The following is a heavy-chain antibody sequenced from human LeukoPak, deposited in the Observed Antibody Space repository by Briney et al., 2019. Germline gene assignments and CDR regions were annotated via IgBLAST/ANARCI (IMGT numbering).Heavy chain of an antibody. CDR2: ISNNAVWI. D-gene: IGHD3-10*01. V-gene: IGHV3-64*02. Sequence: GSLRLSCAASGFTFTSYAMHWVRQAPGKGLEYVAAISNNAVWIYYLDSVKGRFTISRDNSKNTLYLQMGSLRAEDMAVYYCARDLSGGGLDYWGQGTLVTVSS. J-gene: IGHJ4*02. CDR3: ARDLSGGGLDY. CDR1: GFTFTSYA.